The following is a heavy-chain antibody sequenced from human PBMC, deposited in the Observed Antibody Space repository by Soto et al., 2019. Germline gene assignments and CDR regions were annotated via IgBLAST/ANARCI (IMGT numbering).Heavy chain of an antibody. CDR1: GYSFNSYW. CDR2: IDPSDSYT. V-gene: IGHV5-10-1*01. J-gene: IGHJ4*02. CDR3: ARLRVGFGELLTY. D-gene: IGHD3-10*01. Sequence: PGESLKISCKGSGYSFNSYWIAWVRQMPGKGLEWMGRIDPSDSYTNYSPSFQGHVTISADKSISTAYLQWSSLKASDTAMYCCARLRVGFGELLTYWGQGTLVTVSS.